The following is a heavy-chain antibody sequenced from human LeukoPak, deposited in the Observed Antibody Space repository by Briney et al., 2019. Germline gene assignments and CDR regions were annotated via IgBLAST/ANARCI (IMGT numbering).Heavy chain of an antibody. V-gene: IGHV3-48*03. CDR2: ISSSGSTI. CDR1: GFTFSSHE. D-gene: IGHD6-19*01. J-gene: IGHJ4*02. CDR3: ARAGGSSGWYYFDY. Sequence: GGSLRLSCAASGFTFSSHEMNWVRQAPGKGLEWVSYISSSGSTIYYADSVKGRFTISRDNAKNSLYLQMNSLRAEDTAVYYCARAGGSSGWYYFDYWGQGTLVTVSS.